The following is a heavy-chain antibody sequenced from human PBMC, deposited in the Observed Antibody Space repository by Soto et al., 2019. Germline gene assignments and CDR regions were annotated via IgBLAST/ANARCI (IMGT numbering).Heavy chain of an antibody. CDR2: IYYSGST. J-gene: IGHJ4*02. Sequence: SETLSLTCTVSGGSISSYYWSWIRQPPGKGLEWIGYIYYSGSTKYNPSLKSRVTISVDLSKNQFSLKLSSVTAADMAVYYCARDFRDDSGSYYYYFDYWGQGNMVTVSS. CDR1: GGSISSYY. D-gene: IGHD3-10*01. V-gene: IGHV4-59*01. CDR3: ARDFRDDSGSYYYYFDY.